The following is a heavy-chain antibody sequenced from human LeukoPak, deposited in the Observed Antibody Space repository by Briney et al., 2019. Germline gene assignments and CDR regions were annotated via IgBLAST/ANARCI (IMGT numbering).Heavy chain of an antibody. J-gene: IGHJ4*02. V-gene: IGHV4-34*01. CDR1: GGSFSGYY. CDR3: ARGRRGYSYDSPFDY. D-gene: IGHD5-18*01. CDR2: INHSGST. Sequence: NPSETLSLTCAVYGGSFSGYYWSWIRQPPGKGLEWIGEINHSGSTNYNPSLKSRVTISVDTSKNQFSLKLSSVTAADTAVYYCARGRRGYSYDSPFDYWGQGTLVTVSS.